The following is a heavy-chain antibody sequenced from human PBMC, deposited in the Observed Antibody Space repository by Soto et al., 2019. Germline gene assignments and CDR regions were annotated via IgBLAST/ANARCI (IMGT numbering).Heavy chain of an antibody. CDR1: GFTFSNAW. V-gene: IGHV3-15*01. D-gene: IGHD2-2*01. Sequence: GGSLRLSCAASGFTFSNAWMSWVRQAPGKGLEWVGRIKSKTDGGTTDYAAPVKGRFTISREDSKNTLYLQMNSLKTEDTAVYYCTTDVVVPAAQVDYWGQGTLVTVSS. J-gene: IGHJ4*02. CDR2: IKSKTDGGTT. CDR3: TTDVVVPAAQVDY.